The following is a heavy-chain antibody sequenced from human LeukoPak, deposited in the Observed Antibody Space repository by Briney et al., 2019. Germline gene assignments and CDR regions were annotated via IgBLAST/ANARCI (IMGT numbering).Heavy chain of an antibody. CDR2: VFYNGNT. V-gene: IGHV4-59*01. CDR1: GCSISSYY. D-gene: IGHD3-10*01. Sequence: SETLSLTCTVSGCSISSYYWSWIRQPPGKGLEWVGYVFYNGNTNYNPSLKGRVTMSLDMSKNHFSLKLTSVTAADTAVYHCARNGAYGSGNYYPIDLWGQGTLVTVSS. CDR3: ARNGAYGSGNYYPIDL. J-gene: IGHJ5*02.